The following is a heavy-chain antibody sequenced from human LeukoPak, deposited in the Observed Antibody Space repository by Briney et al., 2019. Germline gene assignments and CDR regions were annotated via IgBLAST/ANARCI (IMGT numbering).Heavy chain of an antibody. CDR2: IYSGGST. V-gene: IGHV3-53*01. Sequence: PGGSLRLSCAASGFTVSSNYMSWVRQAPGKGLEGGSVIYSGGSTDYAAPVKGRFTISRDDSKNTLYLQMNSLKTEDTAVYYCTTDGWIQLWFFDYWGQGTLVTVSS. J-gene: IGHJ4*02. CDR3: TTDGWIQLWFFDY. CDR1: GFTVSSNY. D-gene: IGHD5-18*01.